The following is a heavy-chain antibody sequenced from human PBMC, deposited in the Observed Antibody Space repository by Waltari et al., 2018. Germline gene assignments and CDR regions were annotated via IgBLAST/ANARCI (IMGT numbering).Heavy chain of an antibody. CDR1: GGSFSGYY. Sequence: QVQLQQWGAGLLKPSETLSLTCAVNGGSFSGYYWSWIRQPPGKGLEWIGEINHSGSTNYNPSLMIRVTISVDTSKNQFSLKLSSVTAADTAVYYCARGLPGGWFDPWGQGTLVTVSS. V-gene: IGHV4-34*01. CDR3: ARGLPGGWFDP. J-gene: IGHJ5*02. CDR2: INHSGST. D-gene: IGHD3-10*01.